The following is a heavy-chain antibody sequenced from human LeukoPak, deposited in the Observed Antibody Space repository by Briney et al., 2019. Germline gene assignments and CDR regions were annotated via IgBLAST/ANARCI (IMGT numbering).Heavy chain of an antibody. CDR3: ARDYGGSSPFDY. D-gene: IGHD4-23*01. V-gene: IGHV3-48*03. CDR1: GFTFSSYA. Sequence: GGSLRLSCVASGFTFSSYAMSWVRQAPGKGLEWVSYISSSGSTIYYADSVKGRFTIPRDNAKNSLYLQMNSLRAEDTAIYYCARDYGGSSPFDYWGQGTLVTVSS. J-gene: IGHJ4*02. CDR2: ISSSGSTI.